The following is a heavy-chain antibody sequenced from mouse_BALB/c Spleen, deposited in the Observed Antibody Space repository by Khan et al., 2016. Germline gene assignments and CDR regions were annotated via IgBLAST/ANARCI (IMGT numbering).Heavy chain of an antibody. CDR3: ARCHRYDEAMDY. CDR2: ISYSGST. V-gene: IGHV3-2*02. CDR1: GYSITSDYA. D-gene: IGHD2-14*01. Sequence: QLEESGPGLVKPSQSLSLTCTVTGYSITSDYAWNWIRQFPGNKLEWMGYISYSGSTSYNPSLKSRIFITRDTSKNQFFLQLNSVTTEDTATYYCARCHRYDEAMDYWGQGTSVTVSS. J-gene: IGHJ4*01.